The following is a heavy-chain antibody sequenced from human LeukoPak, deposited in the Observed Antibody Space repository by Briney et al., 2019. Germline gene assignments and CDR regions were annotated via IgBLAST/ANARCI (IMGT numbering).Heavy chain of an antibody. J-gene: IGHJ4*02. CDR2: ISNRSTYI. V-gene: IGHV3-21*01. Sequence: PGGSLRLSCAASGFTFSSYTMTWARQAPGKGLEWVSSISNRSTYIYYADSVKGRFTISRDNVQNSLFLQMNSLRAEDTSVYYCARWVCSSTSCYYFDHWGQGTLVIVSS. D-gene: IGHD2-2*01. CDR3: ARWVCSSTSCYYFDH. CDR1: GFTFSSYT.